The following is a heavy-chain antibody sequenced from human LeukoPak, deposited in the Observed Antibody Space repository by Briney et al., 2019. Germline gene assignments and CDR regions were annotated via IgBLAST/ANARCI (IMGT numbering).Heavy chain of an antibody. Sequence: SETLSLTCAVYGGSFSGYYWSWIRQPPGKGLERIGEINHSGSTNYNPSLTSRVPISVDTSKNQYSLKLSSVTAADAAVYYCARGRVVVVVAATAYFDYWGQGTLVTVSS. CDR2: INHSGST. V-gene: IGHV4-34*01. D-gene: IGHD2-15*01. CDR3: ARGRVVVVVAATAYFDY. CDR1: GGSFSGYY. J-gene: IGHJ4*02.